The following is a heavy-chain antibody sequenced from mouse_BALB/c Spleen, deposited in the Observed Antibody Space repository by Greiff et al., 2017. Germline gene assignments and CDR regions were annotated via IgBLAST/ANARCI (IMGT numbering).Heavy chain of an antibody. CDR3: ARDPPYGNYGLAY. CDR1: GFSFTSSG. V-gene: IGHV2-9*02. Sequence: QVQLKQSGPGLVAPSPSLSITCTVSGFSFTSSGVHWVRQPPGKGLEWLGVIWAGGSTNYNSALMSRLSISTDNSKSHVFLKMNSLQTDDTAMYYCARDPPYGNYGLAYWGQGTLVTVSA. CDR2: IWAGGST. D-gene: IGHD2-1*01. J-gene: IGHJ3*01.